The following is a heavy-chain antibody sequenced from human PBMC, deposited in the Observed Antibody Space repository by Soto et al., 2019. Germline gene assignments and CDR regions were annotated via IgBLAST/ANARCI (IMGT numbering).Heavy chain of an antibody. J-gene: IGHJ5*02. CDR2: INHSGST. V-gene: IGHV4-34*01. CDR1: GGSFSGYY. Sequence: SETLSLTCAVYGGSFSGYYWSWIRQPPGKGLEWIGEINHSGSTNYNPSLKSRVTISVDTSKNQFSLKLSSVTAADTAVYYCARGAGYCTNGVCSRWFDPWGQGTLVTVSS. D-gene: IGHD2-8*01. CDR3: ARGAGYCTNGVCSRWFDP.